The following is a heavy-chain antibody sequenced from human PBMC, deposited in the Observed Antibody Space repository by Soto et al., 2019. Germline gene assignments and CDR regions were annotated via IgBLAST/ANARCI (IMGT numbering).Heavy chain of an antibody. J-gene: IGHJ3*02. V-gene: IGHV1-69*01. D-gene: IGHD2-21*02. CDR2: IIPIFGTA. CDR3: ARGRSVIRAFDI. Sequence: RVSCKATGGTLSNYAISWVRQAPGQGLEWMGGIIPIFGTANYAQKFQGRVTITADESTSTAYMELSSLRSEDTAVYYCARGRSVIRAFDIRGQGTMVTVSS. CDR1: GGTLSNYA.